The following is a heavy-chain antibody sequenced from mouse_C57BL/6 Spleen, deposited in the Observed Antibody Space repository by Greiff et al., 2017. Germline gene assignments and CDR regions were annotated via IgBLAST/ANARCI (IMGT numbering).Heavy chain of an antibody. J-gene: IGHJ2*01. V-gene: IGHV1-72*01. D-gene: IGHD1-1*01. Sequence: QVQLQQPGAELVKPGASVKLSCKASGYTFTSYWMHWVKQRPGRGLEWIGRIDPNSGGTKYNEKFKSKATLTVDKPAITAYMQLSSLTSEDSAVYDCARNYVGYYFDYWGQGTTLTVSS. CDR3: ARNYVGYYFDY. CDR1: GYTFTSYW. CDR2: IDPNSGGT.